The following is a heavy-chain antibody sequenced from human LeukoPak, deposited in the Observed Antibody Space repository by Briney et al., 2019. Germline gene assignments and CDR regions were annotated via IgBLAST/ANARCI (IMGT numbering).Heavy chain of an antibody. CDR2: ISYDGSNQ. V-gene: IGHV3-30*01. J-gene: IGHJ4*02. Sequence: PGGSLRLSCATSGFTFSGYAMCWVRQAPGKGLEWVAIISYDGSNQYHADSVKGRFTISRDNSKNTLYLQMDSLRGEDTAIYYCAANWNLDYWGQGILVTVSS. CDR1: GFTFSGYA. D-gene: IGHD1-1*01. CDR3: AANWNLDY.